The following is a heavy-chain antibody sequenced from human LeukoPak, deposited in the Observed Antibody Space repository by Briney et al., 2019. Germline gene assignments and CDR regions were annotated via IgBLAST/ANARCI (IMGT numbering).Heavy chain of an antibody. CDR2: INPNSGST. D-gene: IGHD5-12*01. CDR1: GYTFTGHY. Sequence: ASVKVSCKASGYTFTGHYMHWVRQAPGQGLEWMGWINPNSGSTNYAQKFQGRVTMTRDTSISTAYMELSRLRSDDTAVYYCARDQAVEWLQFNFDYWGQGTLVTVSS. CDR3: ARDQAVEWLQFNFDY. J-gene: IGHJ4*02. V-gene: IGHV1-2*02.